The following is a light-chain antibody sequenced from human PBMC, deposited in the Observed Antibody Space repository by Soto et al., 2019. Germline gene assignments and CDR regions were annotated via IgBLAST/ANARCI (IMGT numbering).Light chain of an antibody. Sequence: DIQLTQSPSTLSASVGDRVTITCRASRSVDGWLAWYQQRPGKAPKLLIFDASSLVSGVPSRFSGSGSETEFTLTISSLRPDDFATYYCQQYHSYSPTFGQGTKLEI. V-gene: IGKV1-5*01. J-gene: IGKJ2*01. CDR1: RSVDGW. CDR3: QQYHSYSPT. CDR2: DAS.